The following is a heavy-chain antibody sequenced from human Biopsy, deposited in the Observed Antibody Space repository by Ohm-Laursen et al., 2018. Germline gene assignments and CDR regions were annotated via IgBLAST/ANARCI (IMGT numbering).Heavy chain of an antibody. Sequence: SLRLSCTATGFTFSSHAMSWVRQVPGRGLEWVSAVSTGGAATYYADSVRGRFTISRDNFKNTLFLQMDGLTADDTALYYCAKDLRKKAAIQLWTTWFDPWGQGTLVTVSS. D-gene: IGHD1-1*01. V-gene: IGHV3-23*01. CDR3: AKDLRKKAAIQLWTTWFDP. J-gene: IGHJ5*02. CDR2: VSTGGAAT. CDR1: GFTFSSHA.